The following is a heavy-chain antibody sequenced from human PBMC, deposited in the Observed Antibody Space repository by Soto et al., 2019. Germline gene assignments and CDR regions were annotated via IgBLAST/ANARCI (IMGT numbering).Heavy chain of an antibody. CDR3: AKGGRSHLDC. CDR1: GFTFSSYW. J-gene: IGHJ4*02. CDR2: INSNGSST. V-gene: IGHV3-74*01. D-gene: IGHD3-16*02. Sequence: PWGSLRLSCAGSGFTFSSYWMHWVRQAPGKGLVWVSRINSNGSSTSYADSVKGRFTISRDNAKNTLYLQMNSLRGEDTAVYYCAKGGRSHLDCWGQGTLVTVSS.